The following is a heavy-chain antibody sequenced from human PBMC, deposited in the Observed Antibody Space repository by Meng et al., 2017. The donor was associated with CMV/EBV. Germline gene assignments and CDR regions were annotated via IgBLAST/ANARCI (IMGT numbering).Heavy chain of an antibody. J-gene: IGHJ1*01. D-gene: IGHD6-19*01. V-gene: IGHV3-30-3*02. Sequence: SGFTFSVFAIHWVRQAPGKGLEWVAVISKDGSNEYYIDSVKGRFTISRDNSKNTVYLQMNSLRVEDTAVYYCAKTEAAGAVAGWFPHWGQGTLVTVSS. CDR2: ISKDGSNE. CDR3: AKTEAAGAVAGWFPH. CDR1: GFTFSVFA.